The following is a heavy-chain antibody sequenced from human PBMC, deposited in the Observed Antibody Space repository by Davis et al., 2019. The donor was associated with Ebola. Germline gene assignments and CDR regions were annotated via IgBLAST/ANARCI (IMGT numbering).Heavy chain of an antibody. CDR3: ARGREFI. V-gene: IGHV4-59*12. D-gene: IGHD2/OR15-2a*01. CDR2: IYYSGST. CDR1: GGSISSYY. Sequence: PGGSLRLSCTVSGGSISSYYWSWIRQPPGKGLEWIGYIYYSGSTNYNPSLKSRVTISVDTSKNQFSLKLSSVTAADTAVYYCARGREFIWGQGTMVTVSS. J-gene: IGHJ3*02.